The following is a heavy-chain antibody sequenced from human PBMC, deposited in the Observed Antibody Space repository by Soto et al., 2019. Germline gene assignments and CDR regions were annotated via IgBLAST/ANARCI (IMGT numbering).Heavy chain of an antibody. D-gene: IGHD2-2*01. CDR2: LNLNSGIA. CDR3: ARDGVVIPAAPMGMDV. Sequence: ASVKVSCKASGYTFTNYDINWVRQAAGQGLEWMGWLNLNSGIAGYAHKFQGRVTMTRNTSISTAYMDLNSLRSDDTAVYYCARDGVVIPAAPMGMDVWGQGTPVTVSS. J-gene: IGHJ6*02. CDR1: GYTFTNYD. V-gene: IGHV1-8*01.